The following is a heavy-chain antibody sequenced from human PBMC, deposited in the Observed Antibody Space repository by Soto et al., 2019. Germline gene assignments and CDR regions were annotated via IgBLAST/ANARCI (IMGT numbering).Heavy chain of an antibody. D-gene: IGHD3-10*01. Sequence: QVQLQESGPGLVKPSETLSLTCTVSGGSISSYYWSWIRQPAGKGLEWIGRIYTGGSTNYNTSLKSRVTMSADTSKNQFSQKLSYVTAADTAVDYCAGEWGLWCGELGHGAFDIWGQGTMVTVSS. CDR1: GGSISSYY. J-gene: IGHJ3*02. V-gene: IGHV4-4*07. CDR2: IYTGGST. CDR3: AGEWGLWCGELGHGAFDI.